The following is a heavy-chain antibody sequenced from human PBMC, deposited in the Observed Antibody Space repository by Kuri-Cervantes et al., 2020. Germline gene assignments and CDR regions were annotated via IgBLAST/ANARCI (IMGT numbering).Heavy chain of an antibody. CDR1: GGSISSGGYY. CDR2: IYYSGST. V-gene: IGHV4-39*01. Sequence: SETLSLTCTVSGGSISSGGYYWSWIRQHPGKGLEWIGYIYYSGSTYYNPSLKSRVTISVDTSKNQFSLKLSSVTAADTAVYYCVVAPSSISAFDIWGQGTMVTVSS. D-gene: IGHD2-15*01. J-gene: IGHJ3*02. CDR3: VVAPSSISAFDI.